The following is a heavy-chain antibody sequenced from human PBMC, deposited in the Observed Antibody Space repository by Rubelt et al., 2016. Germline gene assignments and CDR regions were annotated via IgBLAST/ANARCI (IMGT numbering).Heavy chain of an antibody. Sequence: QLQLQESGPGLVKPPETLSLACTVSGTSISSTSFYWGWICQPPGKGLEWLGEINHSGSINYNPSLKTRVTISVDTSENQFFLKLTSVTAADTALYYCARATRGCDFGHGYYYGMDVWGQGTTVTVSS. J-gene: IGHJ6*02. CDR2: INHSGSI. V-gene: IGHV4-39*02. CDR3: ARATRGCDFGHGYYYGMDV. CDR1: GTSISSTSFY. D-gene: IGHD5-12*01.